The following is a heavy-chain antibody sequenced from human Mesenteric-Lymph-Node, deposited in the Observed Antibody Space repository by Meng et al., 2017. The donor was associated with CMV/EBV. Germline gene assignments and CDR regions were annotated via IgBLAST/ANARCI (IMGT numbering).Heavy chain of an antibody. D-gene: IGHD3-10*02. Sequence: ESLKISCAASGLTISRYNMNWVRQAPGKGLEWVSYISFSSSTIYYADSVKGRFTISRDNANNSVYLQMRSLRAEDTAVYYCAIMLGAVDHWGQGTLVTVSS. J-gene: IGHJ4*02. CDR1: GLTISRYN. V-gene: IGHV3-48*04. CDR3: AIMLGAVDH. CDR2: ISFSSSTI.